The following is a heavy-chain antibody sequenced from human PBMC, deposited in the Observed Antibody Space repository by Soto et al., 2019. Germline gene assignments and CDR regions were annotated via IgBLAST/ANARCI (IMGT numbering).Heavy chain of an antibody. CDR1: GFTFSSYA. V-gene: IGHV3-23*01. D-gene: IGHD5-12*01. J-gene: IGHJ4*02. Sequence: EVQLLESGGGLVQPGGSLRLSCAASGFTFSSYAMSWVRQAPGKGLEWVSAISGSGGSTYYADSVKGRFTLSRDNSKNTLYLQMNSLRAEDTAVYYCAKDRRDGYNSFDYWGQGTLVTVSS. CDR2: ISGSGGST. CDR3: AKDRRDGYNSFDY.